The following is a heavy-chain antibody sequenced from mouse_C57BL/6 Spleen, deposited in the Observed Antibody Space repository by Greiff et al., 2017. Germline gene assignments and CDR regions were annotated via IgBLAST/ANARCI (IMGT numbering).Heavy chain of an antibody. V-gene: IGHV1-15*01. Sequence: QVQLQQSGAELVRPGASVTLSCKASGYTFTDYEMHWVKQTPVHGLEWIGAIDPEPGGTAYNQKFKGKAILTADKSSSTAYMELRSLTSEDSAVYYCTRTWETVLATDYWGQGTTLTVSS. CDR1: GYTFTDYE. CDR3: TRTWETVLATDY. D-gene: IGHD1-1*02. CDR2: IDPEPGGT. J-gene: IGHJ2*01.